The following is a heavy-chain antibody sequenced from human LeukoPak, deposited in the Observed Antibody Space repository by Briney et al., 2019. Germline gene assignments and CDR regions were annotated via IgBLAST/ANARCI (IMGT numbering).Heavy chain of an antibody. V-gene: IGHV3-7*03. CDR3: ARARGTGPGAHFDY. D-gene: IGHD3-10*01. CDR2: IKQDGSEK. J-gene: IGHJ4*02. Sequence: GGSLRLSCAASGFTFSSYWMSWVRQAPGKGLEWVANIKQDGSEKYYVDSVKGRFTISIDNAKNLLNLQMNSPRAEDTAVYYCARARGTGPGAHFDYWGQGTLVIVSS. CDR1: GFTFSSYW.